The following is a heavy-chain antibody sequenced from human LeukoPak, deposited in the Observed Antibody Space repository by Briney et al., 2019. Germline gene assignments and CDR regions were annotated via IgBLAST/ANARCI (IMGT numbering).Heavy chain of an antibody. Sequence: GGSLRLSCAASGSTFSSYGMHWVRQAPGKGLEWVAVISYDGTDKNYADSVKGRFTISRDNPKNTLYLQMSSLTAEDTAVYYCPKIRVRGVSYFDFWGQGTLVTVAS. J-gene: IGHJ4*02. D-gene: IGHD3-10*01. CDR1: GSTFSSYG. V-gene: IGHV3-30*18. CDR2: ISYDGTDK. CDR3: PKIRVRGVSYFDF.